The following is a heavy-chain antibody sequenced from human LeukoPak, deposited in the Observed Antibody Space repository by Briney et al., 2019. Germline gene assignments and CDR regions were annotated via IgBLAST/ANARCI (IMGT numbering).Heavy chain of an antibody. CDR1: GGSISSSSYY. J-gene: IGHJ4*02. Sequence: SETLSLTCTVSGGSISSSSYYWGWIRQPPGKGLEWIGSIYYSGSTYYNPSLKSRVTISVDTSKNQFSLKLSAVTAADTAVYYCARPRGRYYSSTSCTRGAYYFDYWGQGTLVTVSS. CDR3: ARPRGRYYSSTSCTRGAYYFDY. V-gene: IGHV4-39*01. D-gene: IGHD2-2*01. CDR2: IYYSGST.